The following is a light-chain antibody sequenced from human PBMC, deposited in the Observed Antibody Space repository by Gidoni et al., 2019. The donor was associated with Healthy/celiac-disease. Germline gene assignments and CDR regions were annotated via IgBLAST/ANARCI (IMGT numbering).Light chain of an antibody. CDR2: SAS. V-gene: IGKV1-39*01. J-gene: IGKJ3*01. CDR1: QSISSY. CDR3: QQSYSTPLT. Sequence: DIQITQSPSYLSASVGDRVTITCRASQSISSYLNWYQQKPGEAPKLLIYSASSLQSGVPSRFSSNGSGTDFTITISSLQPEDFATYYCQQSYSTPLTFGPGTKVDIK.